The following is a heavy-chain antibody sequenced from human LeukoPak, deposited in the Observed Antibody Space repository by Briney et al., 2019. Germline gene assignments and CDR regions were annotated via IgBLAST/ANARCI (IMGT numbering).Heavy chain of an antibody. Sequence: SETLSLTSTVSGGSISSYYWSWIRQPPGKGLEWIGYIYHSGSTYYNPSLKSRVTISVDRSKNQFSLKLSSATAADTAVYYCARVRAARPQTDYWGQGTLVTVSS. D-gene: IGHD6-6*01. CDR2: IYHSGST. V-gene: IGHV4-59*12. CDR1: GGSISSYY. J-gene: IGHJ4*02. CDR3: ARVRAARPQTDY.